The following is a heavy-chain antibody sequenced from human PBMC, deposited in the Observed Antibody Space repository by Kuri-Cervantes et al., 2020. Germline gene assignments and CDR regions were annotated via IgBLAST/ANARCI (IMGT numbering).Heavy chain of an antibody. CDR2: IFSNDEK. D-gene: IGHD6-13*01. CDR3: ARIAAAAGMSYYYYGTDV. Sequence: SGPTLVKPTQTLTLTCTFSRFSLSNARRGVSWIRQPPGKALEWLAHIFSNDEKSYITTLKSRLTISKDTSKSQVVLTMTNMDPVDTATYYCARIAAAAGMSYYYYGTDVWGQGTTVTVSS. V-gene: IGHV2-26*01. CDR1: RFSLSNARRG. J-gene: IGHJ6*02.